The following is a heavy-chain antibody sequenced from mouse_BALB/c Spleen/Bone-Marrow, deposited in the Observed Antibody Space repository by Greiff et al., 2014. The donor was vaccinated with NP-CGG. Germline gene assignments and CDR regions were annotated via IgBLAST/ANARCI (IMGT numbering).Heavy chain of an antibody. J-gene: IGHJ3*01. CDR1: GFNIKNTY. CDR3: ATYYYGSSLFAY. D-gene: IGHD1-1*01. CDR2: IDPANVNT. Sequence: EVQLQQSGAELVKPGASVKLSCTASGFNIKNTYIHWVKQRPEQGLEWIGRIDPANVNTKYDPKFQGKATITADTSSNTAYLQLSSLTSEDTAVYYCATYYYGSSLFAYWGQGTLVTASA. V-gene: IGHV14-3*02.